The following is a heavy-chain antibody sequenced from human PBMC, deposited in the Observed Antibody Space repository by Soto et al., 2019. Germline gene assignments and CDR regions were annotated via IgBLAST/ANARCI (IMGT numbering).Heavy chain of an antibody. CDR1: GFTFTRYG. CDR3: AKDSHHVLSSTSSDRYDFYSGMDV. Sequence: QVQLVESGGGVVQPGRSLRLSCAASGFTFTRYGMHWVRQAPGKGLEWVAVIVYDGSEKHYGDSVKGRFTISRDNSKNTLDLQMNSLTADDTAVYYCAKDSHHVLSSTSSDRYDFYSGMDVWGQGTPVTVSS. D-gene: IGHD6-6*01. V-gene: IGHV3-30*18. J-gene: IGHJ6*02. CDR2: IVYDGSEK.